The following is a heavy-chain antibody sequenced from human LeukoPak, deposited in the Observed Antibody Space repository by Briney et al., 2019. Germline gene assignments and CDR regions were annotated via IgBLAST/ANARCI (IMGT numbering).Heavy chain of an antibody. J-gene: IGHJ3*02. Sequence: SETLSLTCTVSGGSISSYYWSWIRQPAGKGLEWIGRIYTSGSTNYNPSLKSRVTISVDTSKNQFSLKLSSVTAADTAVYYCAREKAAAHRDAFYIWGQGTMVTVSS. V-gene: IGHV4-4*07. CDR2: IYTSGST. D-gene: IGHD6-13*01. CDR1: GGSISSYY. CDR3: AREKAAAHRDAFYI.